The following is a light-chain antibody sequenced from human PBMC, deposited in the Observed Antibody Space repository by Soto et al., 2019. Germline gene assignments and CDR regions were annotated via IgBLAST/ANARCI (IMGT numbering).Light chain of an antibody. CDR1: QSVSSY. CDR2: DAS. V-gene: IGKV3-11*01. J-gene: IGKJ4*01. Sequence: EIVLTQSPATLSLSPGERATLSCRASQSVSSYLAWYQQKPGQAPRLLIYDASNRATGIPARFSGSGSGTDFTLTISSLEPEDFAVYYCQQRSSWPIFGGGTKVDIK. CDR3: QQRSSWPI.